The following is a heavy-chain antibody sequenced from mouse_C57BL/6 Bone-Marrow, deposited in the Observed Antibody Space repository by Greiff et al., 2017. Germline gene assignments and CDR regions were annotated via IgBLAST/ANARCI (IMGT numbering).Heavy chain of an antibody. CDR2: IRLKSDNYAT. CDR1: GFTFSNYW. CDR3: TDYYGSRAWFAY. Sequence: EVQLQQSGGGLVQPGGSMKLSCVASGFTFSNYWMNWVRQSPEKGLAWVAQIRLKSDNYATHYAESVKGRFTISRDDSKSSVYLQMNNLRADDTGIYYCTDYYGSRAWFAYWGQGTLVTVSA. J-gene: IGHJ3*01. D-gene: IGHD1-1*01. V-gene: IGHV6-3*01.